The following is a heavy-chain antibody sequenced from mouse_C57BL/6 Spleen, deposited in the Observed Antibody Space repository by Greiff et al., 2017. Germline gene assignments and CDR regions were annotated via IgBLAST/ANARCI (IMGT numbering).Heavy chain of an antibody. CDR3: AKDPARYFGV. V-gene: IGHV2-3*01. J-gene: IGHJ1*03. CDR1: GFSFTSYG. Sequence: VMLVESGPGLVAPSQSLSISCTVSGFSFTSYGVSWVRQPPGKGLEWMGVIWGDGSTNYYTALITRLSIIKDNSKSQVFLKLISLQTDDTATYYCAKDPARYFGVWGTGTTVTVSS. CDR2: IWGDGST.